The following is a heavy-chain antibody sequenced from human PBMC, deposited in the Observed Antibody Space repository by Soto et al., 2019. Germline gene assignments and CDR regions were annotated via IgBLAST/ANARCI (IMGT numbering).Heavy chain of an antibody. D-gene: IGHD3-10*01. V-gene: IGHV3-7*05. CDR3: ARDVSPGSSSLYLDAFDI. CDR1: EFTLSAYW. Sequence: EVQLEESGGDLVQPGGSLRLSCAASEFTLSAYWMTWVRQAPGKGLEWVANINRDGSKKSYLDSVRGRFTISRDNVGNSLYLQMDSLRAVATALYYSARDVSPGSSSLYLDAFDIWGQGTMVTVSS. CDR2: INRDGSKK. J-gene: IGHJ3*02.